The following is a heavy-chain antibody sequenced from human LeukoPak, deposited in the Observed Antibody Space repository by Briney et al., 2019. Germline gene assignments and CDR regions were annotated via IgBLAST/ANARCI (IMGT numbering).Heavy chain of an antibody. D-gene: IGHD3-10*01. Sequence: PGGSLRLSCAASGFTVSSNYMSWVRQAPGKGLEWVAVISYDGSNKYYADSVKGRFTISRDNSKNTLYLQMNSLRAEDTAVYYCAKDAARQYGSGSYNYYYGMDVWGKGTTVTVSS. CDR2: ISYDGSNK. V-gene: IGHV3-30*18. CDR3: AKDAARQYGSGSYNYYYGMDV. J-gene: IGHJ6*04. CDR1: GFTVSSNY.